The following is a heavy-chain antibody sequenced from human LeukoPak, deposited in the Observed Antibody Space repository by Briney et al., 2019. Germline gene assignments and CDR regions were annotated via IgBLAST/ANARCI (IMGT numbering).Heavy chain of an antibody. CDR1: GFTFTTHW. D-gene: IGHD6-6*01. Sequence: PGESLKISCKGSGFTFTTHWIGWMRQMPGNGLEWMGIIYPGDSDTRYSPSFQGQVTISADKSISTAYLQWSSLKASDTAMYYCARLQGESNIAARLPFDYWGQGTLVTVSS. CDR2: IYPGDSDT. J-gene: IGHJ4*02. V-gene: IGHV5-51*01. CDR3: ARLQGESNIAARLPFDY.